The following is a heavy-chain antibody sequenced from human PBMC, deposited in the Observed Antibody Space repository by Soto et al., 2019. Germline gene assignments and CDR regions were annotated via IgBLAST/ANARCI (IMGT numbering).Heavy chain of an antibody. Sequence: GSLRLSCAASGFTFSSYAMHWVRQAPGKGLEWVAVISYDGSNKYYADSVKGRFTISRDNSKNTLYLQMNSLRAEDTAVYYCARDGMRYDYDSSGFIPVKSYYYYGMDVWGQGTTVTVSS. J-gene: IGHJ6*02. CDR2: ISYDGSNK. D-gene: IGHD3-22*01. V-gene: IGHV3-30-3*01. CDR3: ARDGMRYDYDSSGFIPVKSYYYYGMDV. CDR1: GFTFSSYA.